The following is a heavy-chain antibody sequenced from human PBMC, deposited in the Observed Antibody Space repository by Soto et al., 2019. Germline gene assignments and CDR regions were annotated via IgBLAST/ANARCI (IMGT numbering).Heavy chain of an antibody. CDR1: GYTITSYG. CDR2: ISAYNGNT. J-gene: IGHJ5*01. Sequence: ASVKVSCKASGYTITSYGISWLRQAHGQGLEWMGWISAYNGNTNYAQKLQGRVTMTTDTSTSTAYMELRSLGSDDTAVYYCARVYYYDSSGVIQLWFDPWGQGTLVTVSS. CDR3: ARVYYYDSSGVIQLWFDP. V-gene: IGHV1-18*01. D-gene: IGHD3-22*01.